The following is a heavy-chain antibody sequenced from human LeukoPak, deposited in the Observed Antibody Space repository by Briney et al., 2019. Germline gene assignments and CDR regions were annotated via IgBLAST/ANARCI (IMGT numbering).Heavy chain of an antibody. D-gene: IGHD2-2*01. CDR3: ARVQIVVVPAATHMDV. V-gene: IGHV3-48*01. CDR1: GFTFSSYS. J-gene: IGHJ6*03. Sequence: GGSLRLSCAASGFTFSSYSMNWVRQAPGKGLEWVSYISSSSSTIYYVDSVKGRFTISRDNAKNSLYLQMNSLRAEDTAVYYCARVQIVVVPAATHMDVWGKGTTVTVSS. CDR2: ISSSSSTI.